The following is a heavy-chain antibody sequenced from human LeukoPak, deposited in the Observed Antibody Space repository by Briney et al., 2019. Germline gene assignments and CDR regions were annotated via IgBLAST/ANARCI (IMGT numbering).Heavy chain of an antibody. CDR1: GYTFTGYY. D-gene: IGHD3-22*01. J-gene: IGHJ4*02. CDR2: INPDSGGT. Sequence: ASVKVSCKASGYTFTGYYIHWVRQAPGEGLEWMGWINPDSGGTNYAQKFQGRVTMTRDTSISTAYMELSRLRSDDTAVYYCARDGRGIGVVVILFDYWGQGTLVTVSS. CDR3: ARDGRGIGVVVILFDY. V-gene: IGHV1-2*02.